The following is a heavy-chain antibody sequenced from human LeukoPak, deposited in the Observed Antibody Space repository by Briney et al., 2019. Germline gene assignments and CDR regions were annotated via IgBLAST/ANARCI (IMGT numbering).Heavy chain of an antibody. Sequence: GSSVKVSCKASGGTFSSYAISWARQAPGQGLEWMGGIIPIFGTANYAQKFQGRVTITADESTSTAYMELSSLRSEDTAVYYCARVYYYDSSVTGYFDYWGRGTLVTVSS. D-gene: IGHD3-22*01. CDR3: ARVYYYDSSVTGYFDY. J-gene: IGHJ4*02. CDR2: IIPIFGTA. CDR1: GGTFSSYA. V-gene: IGHV1-69*01.